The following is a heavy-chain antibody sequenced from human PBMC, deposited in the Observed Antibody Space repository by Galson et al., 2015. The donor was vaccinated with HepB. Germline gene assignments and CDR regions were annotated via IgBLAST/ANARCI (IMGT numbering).Heavy chain of an antibody. Sequence: SVKVSCKASGYTFTGYYMHWVRQAPGQGLEWMGWINPNSGGTNYAQKFQGRVTMTRDTSISTAYMELSRLRSDDTAVYYCARSIKYIAARPVHDYWGQGTLVTVSS. CDR1: GYTFTGYY. CDR3: ARSIKYIAARPVHDY. CDR2: INPNSGGT. J-gene: IGHJ4*02. V-gene: IGHV1-2*02. D-gene: IGHD6-6*01.